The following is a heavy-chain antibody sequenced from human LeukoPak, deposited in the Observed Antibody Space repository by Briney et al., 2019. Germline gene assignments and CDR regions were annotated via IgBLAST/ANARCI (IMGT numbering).Heavy chain of an antibody. CDR3: ARDRLRDGYSDY. CDR1: GGPHNSYY. J-gene: IGHJ4*02. V-gene: IGHV4-59*01. CDR2: IYYSGST. D-gene: IGHD5-24*01. Sequence: SGTPSLTCTVSGGPHNSYYWGWIREPPGEGLGWIGYIYYSGSTNYNPSLKSRVTISVDTSKNQFSLKLSSVTAADTAVYYCARDRLRDGYSDYWGQGTLVTVSS.